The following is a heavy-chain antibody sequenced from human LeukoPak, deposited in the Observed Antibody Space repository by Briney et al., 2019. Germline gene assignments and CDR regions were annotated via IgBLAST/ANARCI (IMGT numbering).Heavy chain of an antibody. D-gene: IGHD2-21*01. V-gene: IGHV3-21*01. CDR3: ARDLWHIARYGHYMDV. CDR1: DSTSGSYS. CDR2: ISSRSSYI. Sequence: GGSMSFSYAASDSTSGSYSMNWVRQAPGKGLERGSFISSRSSYIYYADSVKGRFTISRDNAKNSLYLQMNSLRAEDTAVYYCARDLWHIARYGHYMDVWGKGTTVTISS. J-gene: IGHJ6*03.